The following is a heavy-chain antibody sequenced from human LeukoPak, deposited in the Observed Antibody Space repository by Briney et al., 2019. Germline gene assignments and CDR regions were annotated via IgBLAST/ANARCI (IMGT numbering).Heavy chain of an antibody. Sequence: PGRSLRLSCAASGFTFSSYAMHWVRQAPGKGLEWVAVISYDGSNKYYADSVKGRFTISRDNYKNTLYLQMNSLRAEDTAVYFCARDIVATIGGGHFDYWGQGTLVTVSS. V-gene: IGHV3-30*04. CDR1: GFTFSSYA. J-gene: IGHJ4*02. CDR2: ISYDGSNK. CDR3: ARDIVATIGGGHFDY. D-gene: IGHD5-12*01.